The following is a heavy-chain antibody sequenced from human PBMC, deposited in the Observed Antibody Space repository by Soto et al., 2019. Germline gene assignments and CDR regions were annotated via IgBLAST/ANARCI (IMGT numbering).Heavy chain of an antibody. CDR3: ARTVGAAYYLDF. V-gene: IGHV4-4*07. J-gene: IGHJ4*02. Sequence: QVQLQESGPGLVKPSETLSLTCNVSGDSMSKYYWSWVRQPAGKGLEWIGRIWTSGSTNYNPSLTSRVTMSIDTSNKHFSLDLKSVTAADTAVYYCARTVGAAYYLDFWGQGVLVTVSS. CDR2: IWTSGST. CDR1: GDSMSKYY. D-gene: IGHD3-16*01.